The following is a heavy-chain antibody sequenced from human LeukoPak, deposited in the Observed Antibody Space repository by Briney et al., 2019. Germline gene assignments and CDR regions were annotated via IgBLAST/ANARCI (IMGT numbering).Heavy chain of an antibody. Sequence: GGSLRLSCAASGFTFSSYSMNWVRQAPGKGLEWVSYISSSSSTIYYADSVKGRFTISRDNAKNSLYLQMYSLRAEDTAVYYCARARGIAAAGKSDYWGQGTLVTVSS. V-gene: IGHV3-48*01. CDR3: ARARGIAAAGKSDY. J-gene: IGHJ4*02. CDR2: ISSSSSTI. D-gene: IGHD6-13*01. CDR1: GFTFSSYS.